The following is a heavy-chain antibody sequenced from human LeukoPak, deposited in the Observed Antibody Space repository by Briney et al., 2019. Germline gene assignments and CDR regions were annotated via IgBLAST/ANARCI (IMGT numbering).Heavy chain of an antibody. CDR2: ISYDGSNK. Sequence: PGGSLRLSCAASGFTFSSYAMHWVRQAPGKGLEWVAVISYDGSNKYYADSVKGRFTISRDNAKNSLYLQMNSLRDEDTAVYYCARDGGPGYYDSFDYWGQGTLVTVSS. J-gene: IGHJ4*02. V-gene: IGHV3-30-3*01. CDR1: GFTFSSYA. CDR3: ARDGGPGYYDSFDY. D-gene: IGHD3-22*01.